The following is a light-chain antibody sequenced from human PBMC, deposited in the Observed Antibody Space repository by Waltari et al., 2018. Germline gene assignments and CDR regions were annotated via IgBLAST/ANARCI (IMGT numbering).Light chain of an antibody. V-gene: IGKV3-20*01. Sequence: EIVLTQSPGTLSLSPGERATLSCRASQMMDNNFLAWYQQRPGQAPRLLIYAASRRATGIPVRFSGSGSGTDFTLTISRLEPEDFAVYYCQEFGTSPRITFGPGTKVDI. CDR1: QMMDNNF. CDR3: QEFGTSPRIT. J-gene: IGKJ3*01. CDR2: AAS.